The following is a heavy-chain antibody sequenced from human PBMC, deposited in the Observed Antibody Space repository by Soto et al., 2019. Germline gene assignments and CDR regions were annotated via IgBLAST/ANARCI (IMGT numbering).Heavy chain of an antibody. Sequence: QVHLQESAPGLLNPSETLSPPGPVLGGSVTDKLNTWAWSRSPPGKRLEWIGYVYYRGTTNYNPPLKSRVTISVDLSKNRFSLRLSSVTTADTALYYCARTTAVPNTLRSRYFFDYWGQGTLVTVSS. CDR3: ARTTAVPNTLRSRYFFDY. CDR2: VYYRGTT. CDR1: GGSVTDKLNT. V-gene: IGHV4-61*01. D-gene: IGHD4-17*01. J-gene: IGHJ4*02.